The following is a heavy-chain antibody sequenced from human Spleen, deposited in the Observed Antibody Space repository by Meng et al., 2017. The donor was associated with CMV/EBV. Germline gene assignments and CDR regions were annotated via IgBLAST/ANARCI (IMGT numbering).Heavy chain of an antibody. D-gene: IGHD4-17*01. CDR1: GFTFTNYA. CDR2: ISRSGDST. J-gene: IGHJ4*02. Sequence: GESLKISCAASGFTFTNYAMNWVRQAPGKGLEWVAAISRSGDSTYYADSVKGRFTISSDNAKNSLYLQMNSLRAEDTAVYYCARDPGGDYDFDYWGQGTLVTVSS. CDR3: ARDPGGDYDFDY. V-gene: IGHV3-23*01.